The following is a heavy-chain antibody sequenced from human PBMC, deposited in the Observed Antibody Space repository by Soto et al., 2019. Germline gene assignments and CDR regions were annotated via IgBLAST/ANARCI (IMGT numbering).Heavy chain of an antibody. J-gene: IGHJ5*02. Sequence: QVHLVQSGAEVKKPGASVKVSCKSSGYTFIDYYIHWVRQAPGQGLEWMGWINPNSGGTNYAQKFQDRVTMTRNISISTAYMELSRLGSDDTAIYYCARMAASGSLNWFDPWGQGTLVTVSS. CDR1: GYTFIDYY. CDR2: INPNSGGT. D-gene: IGHD3-10*01. V-gene: IGHV1-2*02. CDR3: ARMAASGSLNWFDP.